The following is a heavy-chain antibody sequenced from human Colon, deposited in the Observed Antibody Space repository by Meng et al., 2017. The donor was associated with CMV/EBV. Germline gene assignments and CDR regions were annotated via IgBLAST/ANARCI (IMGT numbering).Heavy chain of an antibody. CDR2: TYYRSKWYN. V-gene: IGHV6-1*01. CDR3: VRDRGTYYSLDY. CDR1: GDSVTSNRAA. Sequence: SQTLSLTCAISGDSVTSNRAAWNWIRQTPSRGLEWLGRTYYRSKWYNEYAVSVESRATINPDTSKNQFSLQLNSVTPDDTAVYYCVRDRGTYYSLDYWAQGTLVTVSS. D-gene: IGHD2-21*01. J-gene: IGHJ4*02.